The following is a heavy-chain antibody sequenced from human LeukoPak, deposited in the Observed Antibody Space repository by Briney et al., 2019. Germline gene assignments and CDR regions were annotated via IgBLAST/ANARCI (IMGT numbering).Heavy chain of an antibody. D-gene: IGHD1-26*01. CDR2: ISAYNGNT. V-gene: IGHV1-18*01. CDR3: ARDDRYSGSYPAYYYYGMDV. J-gene: IGHJ6*02. CDR1: GYTFASYG. Sequence: ASVTVSCTASGYTFASYGISWVRQAPGQGLEWMGWISAYNGNTNYAQKLQGRVTMTTDTSTSTAYMELRSLRSDDTAVYYCARDDRYSGSYPAYYYYGMDVWGQGTTVTVSS.